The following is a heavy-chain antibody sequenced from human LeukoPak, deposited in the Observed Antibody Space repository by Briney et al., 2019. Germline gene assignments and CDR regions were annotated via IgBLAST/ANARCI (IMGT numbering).Heavy chain of an antibody. CDR1: GYTFTGYY. J-gene: IGHJ3*02. CDR3: ARVGRITIFGAPLKKDLPARDAFDI. Sequence: ASVKVSCKASGYTFTGYYMHWVRQAPGQGLEWMGWINPNSGGTNYAQKFQGRVTMTRDTSISTAYMELSGLRSDDTAVYYCARVGRITIFGAPLKKDLPARDAFDIWGQGTMVTVSS. V-gene: IGHV1-2*02. CDR2: INPNSGGT. D-gene: IGHD3-3*01.